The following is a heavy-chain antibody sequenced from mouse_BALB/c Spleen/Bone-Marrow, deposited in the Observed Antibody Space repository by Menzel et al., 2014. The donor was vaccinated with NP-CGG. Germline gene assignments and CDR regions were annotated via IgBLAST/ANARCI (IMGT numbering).Heavy chain of an antibody. CDR2: IWRGGST. CDR3: AKNWGYGYAMDY. V-gene: IGHV2-5*01. Sequence: QVQLQQSGPGLVQPSQSLSIPCTVSGFSLTSYGVHWVRQSPGKGLEWLGVIWRGGSTDYNAAFMSRLSITKDNSKSQVFFKMNSLQADDTAIYYCAKNWGYGYAMDYWGQGTSVTVSS. CDR1: GFSLTSYG. D-gene: IGHD3-1*01. J-gene: IGHJ4*01.